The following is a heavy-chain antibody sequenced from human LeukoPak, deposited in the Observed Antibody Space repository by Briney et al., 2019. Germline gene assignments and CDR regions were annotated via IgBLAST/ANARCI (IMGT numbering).Heavy chain of an antibody. D-gene: IGHD3-22*01. V-gene: IGHV3-23*01. Sequence: GGSLRLSCAASGFTFSSYAMSWVRQAPGKGLEWVSAISDNGGTTYYADSVKGRFTISRDNSKNTLYLKMNSLRAEDTAVYYCAKKIHDRSGYNPGYWGQGTLVTVSS. J-gene: IGHJ4*02. CDR3: AKKIHDRSGYNPGY. CDR2: ISDNGGTT. CDR1: GFTFSSYA.